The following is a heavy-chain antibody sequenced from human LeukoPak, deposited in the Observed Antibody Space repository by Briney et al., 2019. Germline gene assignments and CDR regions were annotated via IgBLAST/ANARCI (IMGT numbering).Heavy chain of an antibody. CDR3: ARGYDFWSGYYSFGMDV. CDR2: IWYDGSNI. J-gene: IGHJ6*02. V-gene: IGHV3-33*01. Sequence: PGRSLRLSCAASGFTFSSYGMHWVRQAPGKGLEWLAVIWYDGSNIYYADPVKGRFAISRDNSKNTLYLQMNSLRAEDTAVYYCARGYDFWSGYYSFGMDVWGQGTTVTVSS. D-gene: IGHD3-3*01. CDR1: GFTFSSYG.